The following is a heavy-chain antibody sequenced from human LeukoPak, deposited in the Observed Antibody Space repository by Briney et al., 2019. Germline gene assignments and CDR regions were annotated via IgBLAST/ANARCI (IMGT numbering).Heavy chain of an antibody. CDR3: ARRGWDSPFDY. CDR1: GGSISSYY. J-gene: IGHJ4*02. D-gene: IGHD6-19*01. V-gene: IGHV4-4*09. CDR2: IYTSGST. Sequence: PSETLSLTCTVSGGSISSYYWSWIRQPPGKGLEWIGYIYTSGSTNYNPSLKSRVTISVDTSKNQFSLKLSSVTAADTAVYYCARRGWDSPFDYWGRGTLVTVSS.